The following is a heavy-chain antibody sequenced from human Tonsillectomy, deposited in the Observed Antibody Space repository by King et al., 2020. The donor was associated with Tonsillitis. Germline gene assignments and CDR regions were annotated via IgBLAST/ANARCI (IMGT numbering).Heavy chain of an antibody. CDR2: ISYDGSNK. Sequence: VQLVESGGGVVQPGRSLRLSCAASGFTFSTYGMHWVRQAPRKGLEWVAVISYDGSNKYYADSVKGRFNISRDNSKNTLYLKMNSLRAEDTAVFYCAKDYYGSGSYYPFDYWGQGTLVTVSS. J-gene: IGHJ4*02. CDR3: AKDYYGSGSYYPFDY. D-gene: IGHD3-10*01. V-gene: IGHV3-30*18. CDR1: GFTFSTYG.